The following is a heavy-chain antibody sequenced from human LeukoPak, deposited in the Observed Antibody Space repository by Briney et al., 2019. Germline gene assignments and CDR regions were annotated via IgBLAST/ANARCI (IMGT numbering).Heavy chain of an antibody. J-gene: IGHJ4*02. CDR3: AREARGTYYDFWSGYPFFDC. CDR2: IIPIFGTA. D-gene: IGHD3-3*01. V-gene: IGHV1-69*05. Sequence: VKVSCKASGGTFSNYAFSWVRQAPGQGLEWMGGIIPIFGTANYAQKFQGRVTITTDESTSTAYMELSSLRSEDTAVYYCAREARGTYYDFWSGYPFFDCWGQGTLVTVSS. CDR1: GGTFSNYA.